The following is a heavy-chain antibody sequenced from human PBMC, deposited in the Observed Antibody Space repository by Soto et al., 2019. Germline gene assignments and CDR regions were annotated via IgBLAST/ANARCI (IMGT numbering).Heavy chain of an antibody. Sequence: SETLSLTCTVSGGFIWGWIRQAPDKGLEWIGYIYNSGRYNYNPSLESRLTISIDTSKNQFSLRLASVTAADTAVYYCARTLPNRQLFDSWSQRTLVPVSS. J-gene: IGHJ5*01. CDR3: ARTLPNRQLFDS. CDR2: IYNSGRY. D-gene: IGHD1-1*01. CDR1: GGFI. V-gene: IGHV4-59*01.